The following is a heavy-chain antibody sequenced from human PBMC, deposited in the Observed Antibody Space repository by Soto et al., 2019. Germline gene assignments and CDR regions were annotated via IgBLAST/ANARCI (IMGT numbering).Heavy chain of an antibody. J-gene: IGHJ4*02. CDR2: INQDGSKR. CDR3: ARGLYFYDTSGYSY. D-gene: IGHD3-22*01. Sequence: GSLRLSCVGSGFTFSSYWMTWVRQAPGKGLEWVANINQDGSKRYYVDSVKGRFAISRDNAERSLYLQMNSLRAEDTAVFYCARGLYFYDTSGYSYWGQGTLVTVSS. V-gene: IGHV3-7*03. CDR1: GFTFSSYW.